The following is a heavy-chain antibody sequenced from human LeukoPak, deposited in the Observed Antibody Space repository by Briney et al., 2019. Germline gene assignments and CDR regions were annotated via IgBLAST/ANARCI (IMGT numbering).Heavy chain of an antibody. CDR3: ARGAGYSSSWYSYQEVAFDY. J-gene: IGHJ4*02. CDR1: GGTFSSYA. Sequence: SVKVSCKASGGTFSSYAISWVRQAPGQGLEWMGGIIPIFGTANYAQKFQGRVTITADKSTSTAYMELSSLRSEDSAVYYCARGAGYSSSWYSYQEVAFDYWGQGTLVTVSS. D-gene: IGHD6-13*01. V-gene: IGHV1-69*06. CDR2: IIPIFGTA.